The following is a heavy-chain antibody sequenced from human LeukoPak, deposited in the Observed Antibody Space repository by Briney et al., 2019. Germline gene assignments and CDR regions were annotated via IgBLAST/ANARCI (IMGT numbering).Heavy chain of an antibody. V-gene: IGHV1-8*01. CDR2: MNPNSGNT. CDR3: ARGLGGYSKNYYFDY. Sequence: ASVKVSCKAPGYTFTSYDINWVRQATGQGLEWMGWMNPNSGNTGYAQKFQGRVTMTRNTSISTSYMELSSLRSEDTAVYYCARGLGGYSKNYYFDYWGQGTLVTVSS. J-gene: IGHJ4*02. D-gene: IGHD6-13*01. CDR1: GYTFTSYD.